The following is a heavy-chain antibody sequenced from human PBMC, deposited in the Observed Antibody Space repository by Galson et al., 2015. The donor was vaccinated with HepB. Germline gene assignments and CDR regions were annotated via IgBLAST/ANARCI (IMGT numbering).Heavy chain of an antibody. D-gene: IGHD3-10*01. CDR1: GFTFNSYS. V-gene: IGHV3-21*01. CDR3: ARARRITMVRGVIIGGGIDY. J-gene: IGHJ4*02. CDR2: ISSSSSYI. Sequence: SLRLSCAASGFTFNSYSMNWVRQAPGKGLEWVSSISSSSSYIYYADSVKGRFTISRDNAKNSLYLQMNSLRAEDTAVYYCARARRITMVRGVIIGGGIDYWGQGTLVTVSS.